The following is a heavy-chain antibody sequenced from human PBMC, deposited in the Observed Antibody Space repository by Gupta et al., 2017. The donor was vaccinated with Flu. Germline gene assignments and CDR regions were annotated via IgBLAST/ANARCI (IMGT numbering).Heavy chain of an antibody. CDR2: IWSDGNNK. CDR3: ARAPHFYYHYLDV. CDR1: GLTFSNFA. V-gene: IGHV3-33*01. Sequence: QVQLVESGGGVVQPGGSLSLSCAASGLTFSNFAMHWVRQAPGKGLEWVAVIWSDGNNKNSADSVKGRFTISRDNAKNTLFLQMNSLRAEDTAVYYCARAPHFYYHYLDVWGAGTAVTVSS. D-gene: IGHD2/OR15-2a*01. J-gene: IGHJ6*03.